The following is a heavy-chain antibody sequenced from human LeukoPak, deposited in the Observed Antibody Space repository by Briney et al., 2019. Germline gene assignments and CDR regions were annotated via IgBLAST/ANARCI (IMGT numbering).Heavy chain of an antibody. V-gene: IGHV4-4*02. Sequence: SGTLSLTCAVSGGSISSMNWWSWVRQPPGKGLEWIGEIFHTGSTNYNPSLKSRVTISVDTSKNQFSLKLSAVTAADTAVYYCARVVTYNYYMDVWGKGTTVTVSS. CDR1: GGSISSMNW. J-gene: IGHJ6*03. D-gene: IGHD1-1*01. CDR2: IFHTGST. CDR3: ARVVTYNYYMDV.